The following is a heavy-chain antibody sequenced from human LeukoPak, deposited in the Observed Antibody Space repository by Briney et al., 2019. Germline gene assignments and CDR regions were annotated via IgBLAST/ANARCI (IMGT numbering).Heavy chain of an antibody. V-gene: IGHV4-39*07. D-gene: IGHD6-13*01. CDR3: ARARPGIAPFDAFDI. CDR2: IYYSGST. Sequence: SETLSLTCTVSGGSISSSSYYWGWIRQPPGKGLEWIGSIYYSGSTYYNPSLKSRVTISVDTSKNQFSLKLSSVTAADTAVYYCARARPGIAPFDAFDIWGQGTMVTVSS. CDR1: GGSISSSSYY. J-gene: IGHJ3*02.